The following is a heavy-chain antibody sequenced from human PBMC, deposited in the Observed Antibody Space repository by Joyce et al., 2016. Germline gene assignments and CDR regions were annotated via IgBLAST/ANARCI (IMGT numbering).Heavy chain of an antibody. CDR3: ARWFGELSAWDY. D-gene: IGHD3-10*01. CDR2: TSYDGKNA. V-gene: IGHV3-30*04. J-gene: IGHJ4*02. Sequence: QEHLVESGGGVVQPGRSLRLSCAASTFALNGYAMHWVRQAPGQGLEWVAVTSYDGKNAYYADSVKGRFIVSRDNSKNSLFLQMNDLRVDDSAVYYCARWFGELSAWDYWGQGTLVTVSS. CDR1: TFALNGYA.